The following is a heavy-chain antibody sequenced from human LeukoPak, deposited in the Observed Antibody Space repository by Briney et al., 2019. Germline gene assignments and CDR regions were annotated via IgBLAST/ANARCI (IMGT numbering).Heavy chain of an antibody. CDR1: GYTLTELA. Sequence: ASVKVSCKVSGYTLTELAMHWVRQAPGKGLEWIGGFDPEKGVTIHPPQLQGRLTMTEDTSTDTAYMELSSLTSEDTAVYYCATPLGPLGLIPYYFDYWGQGTLVTVSS. CDR2: FDPEKGVT. J-gene: IGHJ4*02. CDR3: ATPLGPLGLIPYYFDY. D-gene: IGHD2-21*01. V-gene: IGHV1-24*01.